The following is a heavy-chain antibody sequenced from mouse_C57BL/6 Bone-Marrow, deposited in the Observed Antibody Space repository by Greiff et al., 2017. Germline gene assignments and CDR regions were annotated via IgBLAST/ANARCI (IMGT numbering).Heavy chain of an antibody. V-gene: IGHV14-4*01. J-gene: IGHJ3*01. D-gene: IGHD2-3*01. CDR2: IDPENGDT. Sequence: EVKLLESGAELVRPGASVKLSCTASGFNIKDDYMHWVKQRPEQGLEWIGWIDPENGDTEYASKFQGKATITADTSSNTAYLQLSSLTSEDTAVYYCTTFIYDGYYWFAYWGQGTLVTVSA. CDR3: TTFIYDGYYWFAY. CDR1: GFNIKDDY.